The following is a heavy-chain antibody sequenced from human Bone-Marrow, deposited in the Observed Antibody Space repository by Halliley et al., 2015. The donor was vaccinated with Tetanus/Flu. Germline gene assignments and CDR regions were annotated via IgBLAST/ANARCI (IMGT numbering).Heavy chain of an antibody. CDR1: GFTLRDYW. V-gene: IGHV3-74*01. J-gene: IGHJ6*02. CDR3: TRVARGYDSIYYGMDV. D-gene: IGHD5-12*01. CDR2: INGDGSRI. Sequence: SLRLSCEASGFTLRDYWMHWVRQAPGKGLEWVSRINGDGSRINYADSVQGRFTISRDNAKNTVFLQMSSLRDEDRAVYYCTRVARGYDSIYYGMDVWGHGTTVAVSS.